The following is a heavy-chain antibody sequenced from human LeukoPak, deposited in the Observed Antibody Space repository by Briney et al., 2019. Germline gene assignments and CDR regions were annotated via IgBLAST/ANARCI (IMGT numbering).Heavy chain of an antibody. J-gene: IGHJ4*02. V-gene: IGHV6-1*01. CDR1: GDSVSSNSAA. Sequence: SQTLSLTCAISGDSVSSNSAAWNWIRQSPLRGLEWLGRTYYRSKWSKDYAVSVKSRITINPDTSNNQLSLQLNSVTPEDTAVYYCARSLDTDLREWGQGTLVTVSS. CDR3: ARSLDTDLRE. CDR2: TYYRSKWSK. D-gene: IGHD5-18*01.